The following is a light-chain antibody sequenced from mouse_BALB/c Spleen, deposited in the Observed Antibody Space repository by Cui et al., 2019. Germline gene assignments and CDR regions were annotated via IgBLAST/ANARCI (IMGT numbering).Light chain of an antibody. CDR3: QQYNNYPPSLT. CDR1: QDVGTT. V-gene: IGKV6-23*01. Sequence: VLSHSHNLMHKSVGDRVSITCKASQDVGTTVAWYQQKPGQSPKLLIYWASTRHTGVPDRFTGSGSGTDFTLTISNVQSEDLADYFCQQYNNYPPSLTFGAGTKLELK. J-gene: IGKJ5*01. CDR2: WAS.